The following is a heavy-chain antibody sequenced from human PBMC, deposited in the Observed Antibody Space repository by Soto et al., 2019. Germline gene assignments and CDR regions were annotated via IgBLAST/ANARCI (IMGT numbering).Heavy chain of an antibody. CDR3: ARGRASGSYYLLDY. CDR2: INPNSGNI. CDR1: GNTFTSYD. Sequence: SVKVSFKASGNTFTSYDINCVRQATGHGLEWMGWINPNSGNIGYAQKFQGRVIMTRDTAIRTAYMEVSRLRSDDTAVYYCARGRASGSYYLLDYWGQGTLVTVSS. V-gene: IGHV1-8*01. D-gene: IGHD3-10*01. J-gene: IGHJ4*02.